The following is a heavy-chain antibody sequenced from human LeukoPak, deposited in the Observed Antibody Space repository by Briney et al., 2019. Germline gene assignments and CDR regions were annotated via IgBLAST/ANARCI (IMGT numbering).Heavy chain of an antibody. CDR2: INHSGST. CDR1: GGSFSGYY. J-gene: IGHJ5*02. CDR3: ARPSGYSSGP. Sequence: SETLSLTCAVYGGSFSGYYWSWIRQPPGKGLEWIGEINHSGSTNYNPSLKSRVTISVDTSKNQFSLKLSSVTAADTAVYYCARPSGYSSGPWGQGTLVTVSS. V-gene: IGHV4-34*01. D-gene: IGHD6-19*01.